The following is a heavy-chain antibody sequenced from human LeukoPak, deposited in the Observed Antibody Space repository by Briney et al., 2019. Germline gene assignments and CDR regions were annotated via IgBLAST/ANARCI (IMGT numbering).Heavy chain of an antibody. CDR3: ASGYETTVVTMNYYYYGMDV. D-gene: IGHD4-17*01. J-gene: IGHJ6*02. Sequence: GASVKVSCKASGGTFSSYAISWVRQAPGQGLEWMGGIIPIFGTANYAQKFQGRVTITADESTSTAYMELSSLRSEDTAVYYCASGYETTVVTMNYYYYGMDVWGQGTTVTVSS. V-gene: IGHV1-69*13. CDR1: GGTFSSYA. CDR2: IIPIFGTA.